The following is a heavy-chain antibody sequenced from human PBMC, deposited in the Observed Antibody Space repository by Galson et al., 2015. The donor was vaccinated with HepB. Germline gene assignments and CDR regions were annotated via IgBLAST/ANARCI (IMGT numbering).Heavy chain of an antibody. CDR3: ARSPRGEMATIDY. Sequence: AISGDSVSSSSAAWNWIRQSPSGGLEWLGRTFYGSKWYNDYALSVKGRITINPDTSKNQFSLQLNSVTPDDTAVYYCARSPRGEMATIDYWGQGTLVTVSS. D-gene: IGHD5-24*01. J-gene: IGHJ4*02. CDR2: TFYGSKWYN. CDR1: GDSVSSSSAA. V-gene: IGHV6-1*01.